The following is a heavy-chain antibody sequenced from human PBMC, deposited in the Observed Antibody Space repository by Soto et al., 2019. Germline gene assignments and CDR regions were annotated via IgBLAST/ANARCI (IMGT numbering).Heavy chain of an antibody. CDR3: VRRVPGNYDY. Sequence: EVQLAESGGGMVQPGGSLRLSCGASGFTFSSYDMHWVRQAPGKGLEYVSSISSNGGTTYYGNSVKGRFTISRDNSKNTLYLQMGSLRAEDMAVYYCVRRVPGNYDYWGQGTLVTVSS. V-gene: IGHV3-64*01. J-gene: IGHJ4*02. CDR1: GFTFSSYD. D-gene: IGHD1-7*01. CDR2: ISSNGGTT.